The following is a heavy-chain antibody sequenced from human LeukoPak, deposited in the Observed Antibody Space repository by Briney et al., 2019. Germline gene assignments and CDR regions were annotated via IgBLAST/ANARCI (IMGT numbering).Heavy chain of an antibody. D-gene: IGHD3-3*02. CDR1: GGSISSESYY. J-gene: IGHJ6*03. CDR3: ARDNGSGYTKGYEHYYYYLDV. CDR2: IHSGGTT. Sequence: PSETLSLTCTVSGGSISSESYYWTWIRQPAGKGLEWIGRIHSGGTTNYNPSLMSRVTLSIDKSKKHISLRLTSVTAADTALYYCARDNGSGYTKGYEHYYYYLDVWGKGTTVTVSS. V-gene: IGHV4-61*02.